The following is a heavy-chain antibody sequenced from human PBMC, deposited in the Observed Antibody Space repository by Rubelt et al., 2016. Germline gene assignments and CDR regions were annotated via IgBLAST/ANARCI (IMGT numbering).Heavy chain of an antibody. CDR3: ARDVRWELPFDY. Sequence: APGKGLEWVSVIYSGGSTYYADSVKGRFTISRDNSKNTLYLQMNSLRAEDTAVYYCARDVRWELPFDYWGQGTLVTVSS. V-gene: IGHV3-53*05. D-gene: IGHD1-26*01. J-gene: IGHJ4*02. CDR2: IYSGGST.